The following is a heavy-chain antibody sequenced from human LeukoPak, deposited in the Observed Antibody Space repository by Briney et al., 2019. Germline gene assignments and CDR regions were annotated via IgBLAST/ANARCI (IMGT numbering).Heavy chain of an antibody. CDR3: ARAQQRLQYRGFDY. D-gene: IGHD5-24*01. CDR2: IYHSGST. Sequence: KASETLSLTCTVSGGSISSGGYYWSWIRQPPGKGLEWIGYIYHSGSTYYNPSLKSRVTISVDRSKNQFSLKLSSVTAADTAVYFCARAQQRLQYRGFDYWGQGAPVTVSS. CDR1: GGSISSGGYY. V-gene: IGHV4-30-2*01. J-gene: IGHJ4*02.